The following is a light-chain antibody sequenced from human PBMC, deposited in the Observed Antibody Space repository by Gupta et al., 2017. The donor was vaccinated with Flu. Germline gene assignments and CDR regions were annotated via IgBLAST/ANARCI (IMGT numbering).Light chain of an antibody. J-gene: IGLJ1*01. V-gene: IGLV1-51*01. CDR3: GTWYSSLSAGV. Sequence: SVLTQPPSASAAPGNKVTISCSGSSSNIGNNYVSWYQQLPGTAPKLLIYDNNKRPSGIPDRFSGSKSGTSTTLGITGLQTEDEADYYCGTWYSSLSAGVFGTGTKVTVL. CDR1: SSNIGNNY. CDR2: DNN.